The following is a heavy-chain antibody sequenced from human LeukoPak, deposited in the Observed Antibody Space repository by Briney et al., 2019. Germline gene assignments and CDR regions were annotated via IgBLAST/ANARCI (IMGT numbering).Heavy chain of an antibody. CDR3: VREAATDYYDSSGYYRQTEVFDA. CDR2: VYYSGST. J-gene: IGHJ3*01. V-gene: IGHV4-59*02. D-gene: IGHD3-22*01. CDR1: GGSVSGYY. Sequence: SETLSLTCVVSGGSVSGYYWGWIRQPPGRGLEWIGYVYYSGSTNYNPSLKSRVTISVDTSKNQFSLKLRSVTAADTAVYYCVREAATDYYDSSGYYRQTEVFDAWGQGTMVTVSS.